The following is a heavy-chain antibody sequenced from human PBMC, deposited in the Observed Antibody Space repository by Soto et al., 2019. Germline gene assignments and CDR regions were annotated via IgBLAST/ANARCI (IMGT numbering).Heavy chain of an antibody. J-gene: IGHJ4*02. CDR2: ISASGGTT. CDR1: GFTFNAYA. D-gene: IGHD5-18*01. Sequence: EVQLLESGGGSVQPGGSLRLSCAASGFTFNAYAMGWVRQAPGQGLEWVSSISASGGTTYYADSVKGRFTVSGDYSKNTLYLQMNNLRAEDTALYYCARIWAPRGYSYGDFDFWGQGTLVTFSS. V-gene: IGHV3-23*01. CDR3: ARIWAPRGYSYGDFDF.